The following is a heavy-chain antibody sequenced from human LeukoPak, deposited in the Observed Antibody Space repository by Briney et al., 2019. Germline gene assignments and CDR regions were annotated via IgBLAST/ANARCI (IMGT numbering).Heavy chain of an antibody. D-gene: IGHD6-6*01. CDR2: IYYSGST. CDR3: ARGGGYSSSRNAFDI. V-gene: IGHV4-59*08. Sequence: PSETLSLTCTVSGGSISSYYWSWIRQPPGKGLEWIGYIYYSGSTNYNPSLKSRVTISVDTSKNQFSLILSSVTAADTAVYYCARGGGYSSSRNAFDIWGQGTVVTVSS. CDR1: GGSISSYY. J-gene: IGHJ3*02.